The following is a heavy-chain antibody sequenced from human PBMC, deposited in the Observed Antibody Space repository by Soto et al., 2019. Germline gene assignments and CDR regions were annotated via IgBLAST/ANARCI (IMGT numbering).Heavy chain of an antibody. V-gene: IGHV1-18*04. J-gene: IGHJ4*01. CDR3: ARSSSAITGWLPDY. D-gene: IGHD2-2*01. CDR1: GGTFTSNS. CDR2: INVYNGNT. Sequence: ASVKVSWKASGGTFTSNSMGWVRPAPGQGLEWMGGINVYNGNTKYAQQLHGRVTLTTDTSTSTAYMDLRSLRSDDTAVYYCARSSSAITGWLPDYWG.